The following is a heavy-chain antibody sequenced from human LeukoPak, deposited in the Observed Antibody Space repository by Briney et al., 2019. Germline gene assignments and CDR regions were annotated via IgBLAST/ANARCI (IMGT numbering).Heavy chain of an antibody. D-gene: IGHD5-18*01. Sequence: GGSLRLSCAASGFTFSSYAMHWVRQAPGKGLEWVSYISSSSSTIYYADSVKGRFTISRDNAKNSLYLQMNSLRAEDTSVYYCARETAMVTGEFAYWGQGTLVTVSS. CDR2: ISSSSSTI. CDR3: ARETAMVTGEFAY. J-gene: IGHJ4*02. V-gene: IGHV3-48*01. CDR1: GFTFSSYA.